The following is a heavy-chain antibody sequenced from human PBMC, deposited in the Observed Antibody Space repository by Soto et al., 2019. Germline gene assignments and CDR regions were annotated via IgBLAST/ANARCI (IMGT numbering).Heavy chain of an antibody. CDR3: ARDGGVAAAGAGFDY. J-gene: IGHJ4*02. CDR2: TYYRSKWYN. D-gene: IGHD6-13*01. V-gene: IGHV6-1*01. Sequence: PSQTLSLTCAISGDSVSSNSAAWNWIRQSPLRGLEWLGRTYYRSKWYNDYPLSVKSRVTINPDTSKNQFSLQLNSVTPEDTAVFFFARDGGVAAAGAGFDYWGQGTLVTVSS. CDR1: GDSVSSNSAA.